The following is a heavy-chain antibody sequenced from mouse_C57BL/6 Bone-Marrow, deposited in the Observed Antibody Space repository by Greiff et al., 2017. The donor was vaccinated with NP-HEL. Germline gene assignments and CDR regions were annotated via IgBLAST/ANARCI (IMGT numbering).Heavy chain of an antibody. V-gene: IGHV5-4*01. CDR3: AGRGAFPEGYFDV. CDR2: ISDGGSYT. J-gene: IGHJ1*03. Sequence: EVQVVESGGSLVKPGGSLKLSCAASGFTFSSYAMSWVRQTPEKRLEWVATISDGGSYTYYPDNVKGRFTISRDNAKNNLYLQMSHLKSEDTAMYYCAGRGAFPEGYFDVWGTGTTVTVSS. CDR1: GFTFSSYA. D-gene: IGHD4-1*01.